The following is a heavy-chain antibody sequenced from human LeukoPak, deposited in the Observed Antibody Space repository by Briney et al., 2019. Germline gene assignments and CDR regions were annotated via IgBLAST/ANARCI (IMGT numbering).Heavy chain of an antibody. CDR1: GYTFTSYG. D-gene: IGHD3-9*01. Sequence: GASVKVSCKASGYTFTSYGISWVRQAPGQGLEWMGWISAYNGNTNYAQKLQGRVTMTTDTSTSTAYMELRSLRSDDTAVYYCARAPTARYFDSYGFDPWGQGTLVTVSS. CDR3: ARAPTARYFDSYGFDP. J-gene: IGHJ5*02. V-gene: IGHV1-18*01. CDR2: ISAYNGNT.